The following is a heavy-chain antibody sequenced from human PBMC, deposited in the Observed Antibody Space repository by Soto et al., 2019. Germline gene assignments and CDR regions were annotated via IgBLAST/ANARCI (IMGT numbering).Heavy chain of an antibody. V-gene: IGHV4-39*01. CDR3: ASDGLKQLNYYYYGMDV. D-gene: IGHD6-13*01. Sequence: SETLSLTCTVSGGSISSSSYYWGWIRQPPGKGLEWIGSIYYSGSTYYNPSLKSRVTISVDTSKNQFSLKLSPVTAADTAVYYCASDGLKQLNYYYYGMDVWGQGTTVTVSS. CDR1: GGSISSSSYY. J-gene: IGHJ6*02. CDR2: IYYSGST.